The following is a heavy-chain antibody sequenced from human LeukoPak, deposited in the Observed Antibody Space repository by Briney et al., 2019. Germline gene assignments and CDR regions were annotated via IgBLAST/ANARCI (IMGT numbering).Heavy chain of an antibody. CDR3: AAVAYSSGWAPFDY. J-gene: IGHJ4*02. D-gene: IGHD6-19*01. Sequence: SVKVSCKASGFTFTSSAMQWVRQARGQRLEWIGWIVVGSGNTNYAQKFQERVTITRDMSTSTVYMELSSLRSEDTAVYYCAAVAYSSGWAPFDYWGQGTLVTVSS. CDR2: IVVGSGNT. CDR1: GFTFTSSA. V-gene: IGHV1-58*02.